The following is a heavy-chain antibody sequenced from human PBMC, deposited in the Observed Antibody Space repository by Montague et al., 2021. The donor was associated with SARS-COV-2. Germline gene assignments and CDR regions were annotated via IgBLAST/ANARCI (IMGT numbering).Heavy chain of an antibody. Sequence: SETLSLTCTVSGGSISSCYWSWIRQPPGKGLEWIGEINHSGSTNYNPSLKSRVTISVDTSKNQFSLKLSSVTAADTAVYYCARARQDVVVPALGIGAYYYYYYMDVWGKGTTVTVSS. D-gene: IGHD2-2*01. CDR3: ARARQDVVVPALGIGAYYYYYYMDV. CDR1: GGSISSCY. CDR2: INHSGST. V-gene: IGHV4-34*01. J-gene: IGHJ6*03.